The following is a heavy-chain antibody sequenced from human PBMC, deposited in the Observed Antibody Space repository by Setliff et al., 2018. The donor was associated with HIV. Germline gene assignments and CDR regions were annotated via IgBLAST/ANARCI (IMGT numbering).Heavy chain of an antibody. D-gene: IGHD3-10*01. CDR2: INPSGGST. V-gene: IGHV1-46*01. CDR3: ARVSLFGPPFDH. Sequence: ASVKVSCKASGYTFTRYFMHCVRQAPGQGLEWLGMINPSGGSTWYAQKFQGRVTMTTDTFTTTAYLELRTLRFDDTAVYYCARVSLFGPPFDHWGQGTLVTVSS. CDR1: GYTFTRYF. J-gene: IGHJ5*02.